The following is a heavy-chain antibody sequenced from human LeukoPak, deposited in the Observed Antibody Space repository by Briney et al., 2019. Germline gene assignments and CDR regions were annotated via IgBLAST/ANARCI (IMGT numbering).Heavy chain of an antibody. CDR2: INHSGST. D-gene: IGHD3-10*01. CDR1: GGSISSYY. Sequence: SETLSLTCTVSGGSISSYYWSWIRQPPGKGLEWIGEINHSGSTNYNPSLKSRVTISVDTSKNQFSLKLSSVTAADTAVYYCASRHPGSGSYYHDYWGQGTLVTVSS. V-gene: IGHV4-34*01. J-gene: IGHJ4*02. CDR3: ASRHPGSGSYYHDY.